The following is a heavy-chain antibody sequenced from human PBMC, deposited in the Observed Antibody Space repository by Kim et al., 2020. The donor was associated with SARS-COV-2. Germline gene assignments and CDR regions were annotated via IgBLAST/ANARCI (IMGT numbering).Heavy chain of an antibody. CDR3: VRDPPDGLWYFDV. J-gene: IGHJ2*01. D-gene: IGHD6-25*01. V-gene: IGHV3-48*03. Sequence: YADSVKGRFTNSRDNAKNSVFLQMSSLRAEDTAVYYCVRDPPDGLWYFDVCGRRTLVTVSS.